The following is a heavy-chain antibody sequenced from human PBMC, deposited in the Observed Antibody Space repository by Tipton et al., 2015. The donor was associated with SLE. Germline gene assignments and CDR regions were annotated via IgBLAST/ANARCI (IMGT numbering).Heavy chain of an antibody. CDR2: LYYSGST. D-gene: IGHD3-3*01. Sequence: GLVKPSETLSLTCTVSDASISSSTSYWGWIRQPPGKGLEWIGTLYYSGSTYYNPSLKSRVTISVDTSKNQFSLKLSSVTAADTAVYYCARVTWEWLLSGDYYYGMDVWGQGTTVTVSS. CDR1: DASISSSTSY. J-gene: IGHJ6*02. V-gene: IGHV4-39*01. CDR3: ARVTWEWLLSGDYYYGMDV.